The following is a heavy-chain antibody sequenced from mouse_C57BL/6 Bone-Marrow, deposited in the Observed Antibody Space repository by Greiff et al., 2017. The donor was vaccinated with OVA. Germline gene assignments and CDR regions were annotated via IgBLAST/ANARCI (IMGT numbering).Heavy chain of an antibody. D-gene: IGHD1-1*01. J-gene: IGHJ1*03. CDR2: ISSGGSDT. Sequence: VQLQESGADLVKPGGSLKLSCAASGFTFTSYGMPWVRQTPGKRLEWVATISSGGSDTYYPDMVKGRYTITRDNAKNTFYRQMSSLRSEAAAMYYCARGGLYCGGSWWYFDVWGKGTTVTVSS. CDR3: ARGGLYCGGSWWYFDV. V-gene: IGHV5-6*01. CDR1: GFTFTSYG.